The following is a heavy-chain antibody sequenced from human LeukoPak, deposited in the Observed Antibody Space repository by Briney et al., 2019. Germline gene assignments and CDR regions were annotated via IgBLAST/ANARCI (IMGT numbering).Heavy chain of an antibody. CDR2: IYYSGST. D-gene: IGHD1-14*01. CDR3: ARHVVDDHTLDY. J-gene: IGHJ4*02. V-gene: IGHV4-61*08. Sequence: PSQTLSLTCTVSGGSISSGVYYWSWIRQPPGKGLEWIGYIYYSGSTNYNPSLKSRVTISVDTSKNQFSLKLSSVTAADTAVYYCARHVVDDHTLDYWGQGTLVTVSS. CDR1: GGSISSGVYY.